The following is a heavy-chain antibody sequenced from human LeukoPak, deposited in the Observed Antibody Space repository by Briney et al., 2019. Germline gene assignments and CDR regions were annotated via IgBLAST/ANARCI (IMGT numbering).Heavy chain of an antibody. D-gene: IGHD5-18*01. J-gene: IGHJ4*02. CDR3: AREGEYSYGFDY. CDR1: GLTFSSYS. V-gene: IGHV3-21*01. Sequence: NPGGSLRLSCAASGLTFSSYSMTWVRQAPGKGLEWVSSINSDSNYIYYADSVKGRFTISRDNAKNSLYLQMNSLRAEDTAVYYCAREGEYSYGFDYWGQGTLVTVSS. CDR2: INSDSNYI.